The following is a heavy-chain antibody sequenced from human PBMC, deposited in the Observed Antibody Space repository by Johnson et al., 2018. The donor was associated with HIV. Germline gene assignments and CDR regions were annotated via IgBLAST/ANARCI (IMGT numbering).Heavy chain of an antibody. CDR2: INWTGGST. D-gene: IGHD6-19*01. Sequence: VQLVESGGGVVQPGRSLRLSCAASGFTFDDHGMSWVRQAPGKGLDWVSGINWTGGSTGYADSVKGRFTISRDNAKTSLYLQMSSLRAEDTAIYYCARKQWLEIPSDALDVWGQGTMVTVSS. J-gene: IGHJ3*01. CDR1: GFTFDDHG. V-gene: IGHV3-20*04. CDR3: ARKQWLEIPSDALDV.